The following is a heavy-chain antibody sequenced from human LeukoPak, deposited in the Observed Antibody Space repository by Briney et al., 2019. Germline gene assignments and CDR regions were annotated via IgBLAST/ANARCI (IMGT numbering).Heavy chain of an antibody. V-gene: IGHV1-46*01. J-gene: IGHJ6*03. CDR1: GYTFTSYY. Sequence: ASVKVSCKASGYTFTSYYMHWVRQAPGQGLEWMGIINPSGGSASYAQKFQGRVTMTRDMSTSTVYMELSSLRSEDTAVYYCARVGHCSGGSCYERAYYMDVWGKGTTVTVSS. CDR3: ARVGHCSGGSCYERAYYMDV. CDR2: INPSGGSA. D-gene: IGHD2-15*01.